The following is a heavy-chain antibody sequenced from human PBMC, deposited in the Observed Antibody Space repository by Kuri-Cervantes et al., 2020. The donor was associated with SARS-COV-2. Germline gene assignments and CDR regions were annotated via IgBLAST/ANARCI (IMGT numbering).Heavy chain of an antibody. Sequence: SETLSLTCAVYGGSFSGYYWSWIRQPPGKGLEWIGEINHSGSTNYNPSLKSRVTISVDTSKNQFSLKLSSVTAADTAVYYCARAGSVNNWFDPWGQGTLVTVSS. CDR3: ARAGSVNNWFDP. CDR2: INHSGST. J-gene: IGHJ5*02. CDR1: GGSFSGYY. V-gene: IGHV4-34*01. D-gene: IGHD6-25*01.